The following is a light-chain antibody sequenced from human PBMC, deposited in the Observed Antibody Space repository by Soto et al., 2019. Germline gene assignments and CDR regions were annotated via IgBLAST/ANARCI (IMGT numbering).Light chain of an antibody. V-gene: IGKV3-15*01. CDR3: QQYNNWPPWT. J-gene: IGKJ1*01. Sequence: EIVMTQSPATLSVSTREGATLSCRASQSVSSNLAWYQQKPGQAPRLLIYGASTRATGIPARFSGSGSGTEFTLTISSLQSEDFAVYYCQQYNNWPPWTFGQGTKVDI. CDR2: GAS. CDR1: QSVSSN.